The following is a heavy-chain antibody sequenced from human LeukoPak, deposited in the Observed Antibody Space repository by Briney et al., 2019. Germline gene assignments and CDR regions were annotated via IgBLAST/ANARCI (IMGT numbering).Heavy chain of an antibody. Sequence: PSETLSLTCTVSGGSISSHYWSWIRQPPGKGREWIGYIYYSGSTNYNPSLKSRVTISVDNSKNQFSMNLSSVTAAGTAVYYCARGIVGATFDYWGQGNLVTVSS. V-gene: IGHV4-59*11. CDR2: IYYSGST. CDR1: GGSISSHY. J-gene: IGHJ4*02. D-gene: IGHD1-26*01. CDR3: ARGIVGATFDY.